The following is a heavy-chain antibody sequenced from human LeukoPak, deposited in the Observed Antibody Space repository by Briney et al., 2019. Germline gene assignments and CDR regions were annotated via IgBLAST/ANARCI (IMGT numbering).Heavy chain of an antibody. D-gene: IGHD4-17*01. CDR1: GYTFTSYG. CDR2: ISAYNGNT. CDR3: ARERWDNGDYTFDY. J-gene: IGHJ4*02. V-gene: IGHV1-18*01. Sequence: ASVKVSCRASGYTFTSYGISGVRQAPGQGLEWMGWISAYNGNTNYAQKLQGRVTMTTDTSTSTAYMELRSLRSDDTAVYYCARERWDNGDYTFDYWGQGNLVTVSS.